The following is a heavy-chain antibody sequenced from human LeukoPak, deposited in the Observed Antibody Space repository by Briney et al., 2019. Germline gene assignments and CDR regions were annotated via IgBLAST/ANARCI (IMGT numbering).Heavy chain of an antibody. V-gene: IGHV3-7*05. CDR3: ARRGTSSSWAHFDY. J-gene: IGHJ4*02. Sequence: PGGSLSLSCAASGFTFSTYWMTWVRQAPGKGLEWVANIKQDGSEKYYVDSVKGRFSISRDNAKNSLYLQMNSLGAEDTAVYYCARRGTSSSWAHFDYWGQGTLVTVSS. CDR2: IKQDGSEK. CDR1: GFTFSTYW. D-gene: IGHD6-13*01.